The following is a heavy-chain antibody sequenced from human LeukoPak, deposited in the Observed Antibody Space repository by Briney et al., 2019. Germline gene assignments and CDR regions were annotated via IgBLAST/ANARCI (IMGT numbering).Heavy chain of an antibody. J-gene: IGHJ4*02. Sequence: GGSLRLSCAASGFTFSSYAMSWVRQAPGKGLEWVSAISGSGGSTYYADSVKGRFTISRDNSKNTLYLQMNSLRAEDTAVYYCVKDGDYKGFPQPLYWGQGTLVTVSS. CDR2: ISGSGGST. V-gene: IGHV3-23*01. CDR1: GFTFSSYA. CDR3: VKDGDYKGFPQPLY. D-gene: IGHD4-11*01.